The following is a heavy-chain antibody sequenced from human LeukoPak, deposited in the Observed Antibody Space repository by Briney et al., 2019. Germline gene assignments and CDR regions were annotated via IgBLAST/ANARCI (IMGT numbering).Heavy chain of an antibody. V-gene: IGHV1-2*02. D-gene: IGHD3-22*01. CDR3: ARTPSPGYYYDY. CDR2: INPNSGGT. CDR1: GYTFNSHP. J-gene: IGHJ4*02. Sequence: GASVKVSCKASGYTFNSHPMHWVRQAPGQGLEWMGWINPNSGGTNYAQKFQGRVTMTRDTSISTAYMELSRLRSDDTAVYYCARTPSPGYYYDYWGQGTLVTVSS.